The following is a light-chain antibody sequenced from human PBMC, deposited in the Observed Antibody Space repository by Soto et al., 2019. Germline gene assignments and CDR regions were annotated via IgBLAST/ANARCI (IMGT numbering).Light chain of an antibody. V-gene: IGKV3-11*01. CDR3: QQRGNWPLT. CDR1: QSVDIS. Sequence: EIMLTPSPATLPVSPRERVILSRRASQSVDISLAWYQQKPGQSPRLLIFDASNRATGIPARFSGSGSGTDFTLTISSLEPEDFAVYYCQQRGNWPLTFGQGTLLEIK. J-gene: IGKJ5*01. CDR2: DAS.